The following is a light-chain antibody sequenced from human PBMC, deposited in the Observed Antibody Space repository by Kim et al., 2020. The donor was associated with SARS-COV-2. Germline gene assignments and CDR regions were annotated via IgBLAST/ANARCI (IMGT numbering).Light chain of an antibody. CDR1: QTITSAY. Sequence: EVLLTQSPGTLSLSPGDRAALSCRASQTITSAYLAWYQQKPGQPPRLLIYGALYRATGIPDRFSGSGSGTDFTLTIARLEPEDFAVYYCQHYDSSPPWTFGQGTKVDIK. CDR3: QHYDSSPPWT. V-gene: IGKV3-20*01. J-gene: IGKJ1*01. CDR2: GAL.